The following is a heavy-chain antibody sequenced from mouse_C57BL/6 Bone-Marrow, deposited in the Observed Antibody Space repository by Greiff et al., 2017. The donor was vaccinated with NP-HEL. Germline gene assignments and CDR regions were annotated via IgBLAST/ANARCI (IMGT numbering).Heavy chain of an antibody. V-gene: IGHV5-9*01. CDR3: ARQDSNYFYFDY. CDR2: ISGGGGNT. J-gene: IGHJ2*01. D-gene: IGHD2-5*01. CDR1: GFTFSSYT. Sequence: EVQGVESGGGLVKPGGSLKLSCAASGFTFSSYTMSWVRQTPEKRLEWVATISGGGGNTYYPDSVKGRFTISRDNAKNTLYLQMSSLRSEDTALYYCARQDSNYFYFDYWGQGTTLTVSS.